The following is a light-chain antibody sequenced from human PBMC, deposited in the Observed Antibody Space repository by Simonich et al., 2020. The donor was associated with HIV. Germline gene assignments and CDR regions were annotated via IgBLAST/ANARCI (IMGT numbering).Light chain of an antibody. CDR3: QQYNGYSLT. V-gene: IGKV1-5*03. Sequence: DIQMTQSPSTLSASVGDRVIITCRASQSISDWLAWYQQKPGKAPKLLIYRASTLESGVPARFSGSGSGTEFTLTISSLQPDDFATYYCQQYNGYSLTFGGGTKVEIK. J-gene: IGKJ4*01. CDR2: RAS. CDR1: QSISDW.